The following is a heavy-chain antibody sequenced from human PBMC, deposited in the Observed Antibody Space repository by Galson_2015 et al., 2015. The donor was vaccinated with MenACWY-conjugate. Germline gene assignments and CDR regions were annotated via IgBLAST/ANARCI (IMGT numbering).Heavy chain of an antibody. Sequence: SLRLSCAASGFNFDEYGMSWVRQAPGMGPEWVSVINWNGVSTDYADSVKGRFTISRDNAVNSLYLQMNSLTAADTALYYCARDRATVTNYYYYGMDVWGQGTTVTVSS. V-gene: IGHV3-20*04. D-gene: IGHD4-17*01. CDR1: GFNFDEYG. CDR2: INWNGVST. CDR3: ARDRATVTNYYYYGMDV. J-gene: IGHJ6*01.